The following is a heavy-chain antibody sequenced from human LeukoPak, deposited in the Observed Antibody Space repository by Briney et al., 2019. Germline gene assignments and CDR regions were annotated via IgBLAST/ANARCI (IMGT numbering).Heavy chain of an antibody. J-gene: IGHJ3*02. D-gene: IGHD4-17*01. V-gene: IGHV4-59*01. CDR2: INYSVST. CDR3: ARDPHYGDILNDPFDI. Sequence: SETLSLTSTVSGGSISRYYWSWVRQPPGKGLEWIGYINYSVSTKYNPSLKSRVTISVDTTKNHFSLKLSSVTAADTAVYFCARDPHYGDILNDPFDIWGQGTMVTVSS. CDR1: GGSISRYY.